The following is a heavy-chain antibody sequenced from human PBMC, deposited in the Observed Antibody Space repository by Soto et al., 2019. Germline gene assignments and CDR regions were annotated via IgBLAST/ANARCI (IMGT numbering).Heavy chain of an antibody. CDR2: ISGSGGST. CDR3: AKDKGLLGSRAFDI. V-gene: IGHV3-23*01. Sequence: GESLKISCAASGFTFSSYAMSWVRQAPGKGLEWVSAISGSGGSTYYADSVKGRFTISRDNSKNTLYLQMNSLRAEDTAVYYCAKDKGLLGSRAFDIWGQGTMVTVSS. J-gene: IGHJ3*02. D-gene: IGHD1-26*01. CDR1: GFTFSSYA.